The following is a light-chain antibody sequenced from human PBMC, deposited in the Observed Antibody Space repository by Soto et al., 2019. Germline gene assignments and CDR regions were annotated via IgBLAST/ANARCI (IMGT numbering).Light chain of an antibody. CDR1: QSISSW. J-gene: IGKJ1*01. CDR3: QQYNNWPQG. Sequence: DIQMTQSPSTLSASVGDRVTITCRASQSISSWLAWYQQKPGKAPKLLIYDASSLESGVPSRFSGSGSGTEFTLTISSLQSEDFAVYYCQQYNNWPQGFGQGTKVDIK. V-gene: IGKV1-5*01. CDR2: DAS.